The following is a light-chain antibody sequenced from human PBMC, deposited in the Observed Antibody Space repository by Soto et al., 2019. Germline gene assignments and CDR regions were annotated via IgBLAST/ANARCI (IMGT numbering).Light chain of an antibody. Sequence: DIQLTQSPSFLSASVGDRVTITCRASLGISSYLAWYHQKPGKAPKLLIYDASTLQSGVPSRFSGSGSGTEFALTISSLQPEDFATYYCQQLDSYPITFGQGTRLDIK. CDR2: DAS. V-gene: IGKV1-9*01. CDR1: LGISSY. J-gene: IGKJ5*01. CDR3: QQLDSYPIT.